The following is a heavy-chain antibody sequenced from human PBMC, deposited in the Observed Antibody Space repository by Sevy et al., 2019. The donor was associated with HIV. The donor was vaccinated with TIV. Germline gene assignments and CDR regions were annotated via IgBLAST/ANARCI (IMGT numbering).Heavy chain of an antibody. Sequence: SETLSLTCTVSGGSVSSSSYYWSWIRQPPGKGLEWIGYIHYSGSTDYNPSLKSRVTISVDTSKNQFSLKLSSVTAADTAVYYCARVSTMVQVFTYYFDYWGQGTLVTVSS. D-gene: IGHD3-10*01. J-gene: IGHJ4*02. CDR1: GGSVSSSSYY. V-gene: IGHV4-61*01. CDR3: ARVSTMVQVFTYYFDY. CDR2: IHYSGST.